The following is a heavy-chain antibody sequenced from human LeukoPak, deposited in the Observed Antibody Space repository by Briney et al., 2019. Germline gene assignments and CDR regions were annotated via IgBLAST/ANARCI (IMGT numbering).Heavy chain of an antibody. J-gene: IGHJ6*02. V-gene: IGHV4-59*01. Sequence: KPSETLSLTCTVSGGSISSDYWSWIRQPPGKGLEWIGYIYYSGSTNYNPSLKSRVTISVDTSKNQFSLKLSSVTAADTAVYYCARDLGIAVAGTRSYYYYGMDVWGQGTTVTVSS. CDR3: ARDLGIAVAGTRSYYYYGMDV. D-gene: IGHD6-19*01. CDR2: IYYSGST. CDR1: GGSISSDY.